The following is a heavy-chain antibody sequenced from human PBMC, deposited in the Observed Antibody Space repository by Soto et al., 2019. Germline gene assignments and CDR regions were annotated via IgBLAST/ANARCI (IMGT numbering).Heavy chain of an antibody. Sequence: GGSLRLSCAASGFTFSNAWMNWVRQAPGKGLEWVGRIKSKTDGGTTDYAAPVKGRFTIKKDDSKNTLYLQMNSLKTEDTAVDYCTTADGGSGYTYYGMDVWGQGTTVTVSS. V-gene: IGHV3-15*07. CDR1: GFTFSNAW. J-gene: IGHJ6*02. D-gene: IGHD3-3*01. CDR2: IKSKTDGGTT. CDR3: TTADGGSGYTYYGMDV.